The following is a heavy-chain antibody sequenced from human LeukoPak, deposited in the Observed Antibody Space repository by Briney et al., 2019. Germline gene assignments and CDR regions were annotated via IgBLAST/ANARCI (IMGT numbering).Heavy chain of an antibody. J-gene: IGHJ4*02. D-gene: IGHD3-22*01. Sequence: PGGSLRLSCAVSGFSVSGNYMSWVRQAPGKGLEWVSVLYSGGSTYYADSVKGRCTISRDNSKNTLYLQMNSLRAEDTAVYYCASPPTYYYDSSGNDYWGQGTLVTVSS. CDR2: LYSGGST. CDR1: GFSVSGNY. CDR3: ASPPTYYYDSSGNDY. V-gene: IGHV3-53*01.